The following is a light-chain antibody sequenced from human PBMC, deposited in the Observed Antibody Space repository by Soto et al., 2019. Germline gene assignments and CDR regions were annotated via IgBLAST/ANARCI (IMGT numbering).Light chain of an antibody. Sequence: PGERATLSCRASQSIRNNYLAWYQQKRGQAPRLLISDAFNRATGIPDRFSGSGSGTDFTLTISGLEPEDFAVYYCQQYGDSSFTFGPGTKVDIK. CDR2: DAF. J-gene: IGKJ3*01. V-gene: IGKV3-20*01. CDR1: QSIRNNY. CDR3: QQYGDSSFT.